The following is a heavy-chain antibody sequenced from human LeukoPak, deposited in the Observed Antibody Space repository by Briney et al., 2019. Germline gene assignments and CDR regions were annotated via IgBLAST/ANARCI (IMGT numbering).Heavy chain of an antibody. CDR2: LIPVLGMS. D-gene: IGHD5-12*01. J-gene: IGHJ4*02. CDR1: GGSFSTYA. CDR3: ARDRGGGFDLAFFDH. V-gene: IGHV1-69*04. Sequence: ASVKVSCKSSGGSFSTYAVNWVRQAPGQGLEWMGRLIPVLGMSHYAPGFQGRVTLTADRSTNTAYMELDRLTSDDTAVYFCARDRGGGFDLAFFDHWGRGTLVTVSS.